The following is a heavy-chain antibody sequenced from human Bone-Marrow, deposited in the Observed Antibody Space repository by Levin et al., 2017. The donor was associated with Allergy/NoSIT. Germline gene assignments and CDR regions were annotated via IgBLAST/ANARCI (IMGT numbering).Heavy chain of an antibody. J-gene: IGHJ4*02. CDR2: IRSKRYGGTT. CDR1: GFTFDDYA. Sequence: GGSLRLSCTASGFTFDDYAMSWLRQAPGKGLEWLGFIRSKRYGGTTEYAASVKGRFAISRDDSKSVASLQMNSLKTEDTAVYYCSRDLGPSSYYYDFWGQGTLVTVSS. D-gene: IGHD3-10*01. CDR3: SRDLGPSSYYYDF. V-gene: IGHV3-49*03.